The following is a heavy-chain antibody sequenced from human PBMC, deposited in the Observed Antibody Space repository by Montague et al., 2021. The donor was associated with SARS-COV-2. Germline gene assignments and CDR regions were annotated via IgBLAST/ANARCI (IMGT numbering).Heavy chain of an antibody. D-gene: IGHD3-9*01. J-gene: IGHJ4*02. CDR1: GFSLSTSGMC. CDR3: ARVRYFDTTFDY. V-gene: IGHV2-70*01. CDR2: IDWXDDK. Sequence: PALVKPTQTLTLTCTFSGFSLSTSGMCVSWIRQPPGKALEWLALIDWXDDKFYSTSLKTRLTISKDTSKNQVVLAMTNMDPVDTATYYCARVRYFDTTFDYWGQGTLVTVSS.